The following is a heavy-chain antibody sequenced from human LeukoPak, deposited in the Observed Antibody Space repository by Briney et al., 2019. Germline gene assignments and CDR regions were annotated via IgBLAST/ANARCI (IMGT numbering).Heavy chain of an antibody. CDR1: GFTFSNYG. CDR3: AKVPDILTGYDFDY. Sequence: GGTLRLSCAASGFTFSNYGMSWVRQAPGKGLEWVSAISGSGGSTYYADSVKGRFTISRDNSKNTLYLQMNSLRAEDTAVYYCAKVPDILTGYDFDYWGQGTLVTVSS. D-gene: IGHD3-9*01. V-gene: IGHV3-23*01. CDR2: ISGSGGST. J-gene: IGHJ4*02.